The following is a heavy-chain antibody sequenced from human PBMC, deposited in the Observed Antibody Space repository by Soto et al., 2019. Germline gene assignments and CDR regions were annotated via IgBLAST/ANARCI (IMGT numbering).Heavy chain of an antibody. CDR1: GFTFSSYA. Sequence: PGGSLRLSXATSGFTFSSYAMVWVRQAAEKGLEWVASISNNGDTAYYADSVKGRFTISRGNSENTLYLQMNGLRADDTALYFCAKSRVFIGAIVTLLDSWGQGTQVTVS. J-gene: IGHJ4*02. V-gene: IGHV3-23*01. D-gene: IGHD2-21*01. CDR2: ISNNGDTA. CDR3: AKSRVFIGAIVTLLDS.